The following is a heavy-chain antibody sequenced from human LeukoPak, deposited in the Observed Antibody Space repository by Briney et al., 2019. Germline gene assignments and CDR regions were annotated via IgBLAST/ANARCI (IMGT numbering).Heavy chain of an antibody. D-gene: IGHD3-10*01. CDR3: ARGSSLSSAMVRGVIDY. J-gene: IGHJ4*02. CDR1: GYTFTGYY. CDR2: INPNSGGT. V-gene: IGHV1-2*06. Sequence: ASVKVSCKASGYTFTGYYMHWVRQAPGQGLEWMGRINPNSGGTNYAQKLQGRVTMTRDTSISTAYMELSRLRSDDTAVYYCARGSSLSSAMVRGVIDYWGQGTLVTVSS.